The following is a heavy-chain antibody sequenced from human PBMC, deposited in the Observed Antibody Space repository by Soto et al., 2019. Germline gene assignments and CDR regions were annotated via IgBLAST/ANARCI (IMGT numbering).Heavy chain of an antibody. D-gene: IGHD5-12*01. J-gene: IGHJ4*02. CDR1: GFTFSSYA. CDR2: ISGSGGST. CDR3: AKGTEVGTSPRQAGYDYVDYFDY. Sequence: GGSLRLSCAASGFTFSSYAMSWVRQAPGKGLEWVSAISGSGGSTYYADSVKGRFTVSRDNSKNTLYLQMNSLRAGDTAVDYCAKGTEVGTSPRQAGYDYVDYFDYWGQGTLVTVSS. V-gene: IGHV3-23*01.